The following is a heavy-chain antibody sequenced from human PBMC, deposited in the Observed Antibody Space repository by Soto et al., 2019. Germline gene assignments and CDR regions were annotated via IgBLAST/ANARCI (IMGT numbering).Heavy chain of an antibody. CDR1: GASLGGFH. J-gene: IGHJ3*02. Sequence: QVHLEQWGAGLLKPSETLSLTCAIYGASLGGFHWTWLRQAPGKGLEWIGELIHGGTNHYNPSHKRRITFSLDTSTNQFYLNIMSVTAAHTAVYYCARSPLGYDYVRQTWREVGDSFDIWGRGTLVTVSS. CDR3: ARSPLGYDYVRQTWREVGDSFDI. D-gene: IGHD3-16*01. V-gene: IGHV4-34*12. CDR2: LIHGGTN.